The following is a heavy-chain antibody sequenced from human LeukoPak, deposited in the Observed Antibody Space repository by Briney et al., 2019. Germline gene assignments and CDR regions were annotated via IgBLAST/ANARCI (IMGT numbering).Heavy chain of an antibody. CDR2: IYYSGSP. CDR3: AARLAVAGPSDAFDI. CDR1: GGSISSYY. D-gene: IGHD6-19*01. J-gene: IGHJ3*02. Sequence: SETLSLTCTVSGGSISSYYWSWIRQPPGKGLEWIGYIYYSGSPNYNPSLKSRVTISVDTSKNQFSLKLSSVTAADTAVYYCAARLAVAGPSDAFDIWGQGTMVTVSS. V-gene: IGHV4-59*01.